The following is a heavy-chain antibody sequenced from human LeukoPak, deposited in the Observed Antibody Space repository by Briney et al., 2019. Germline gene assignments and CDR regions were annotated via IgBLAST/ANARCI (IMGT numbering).Heavy chain of an antibody. CDR1: GYTFTSYA. CDR3: ARGSDYYYYMDV. Sequence: ASVKVSCKASGYTFTSYAMNWVRQAPGQGLEWMGWINAGNGNTKYSQEFQGRVTITRDTSASTAYMELSSLRSEDMAVYYCARGSDYYYYMDVWGKGTTVTVSS. CDR2: INAGNGNT. V-gene: IGHV1-3*03. J-gene: IGHJ6*03. D-gene: IGHD3-16*01.